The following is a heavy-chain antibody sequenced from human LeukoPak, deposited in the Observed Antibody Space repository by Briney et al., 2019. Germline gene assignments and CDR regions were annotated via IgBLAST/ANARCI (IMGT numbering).Heavy chain of an antibody. CDR3: AGQDDSSGGGGFDP. CDR2: IWYDGSNK. CDR1: GFTFSSYG. D-gene: IGHD3-22*01. V-gene: IGHV3-33*01. J-gene: IGHJ5*02. Sequence: GRSLRLSCAASGFTFSSYGMHWVRQAPGEGLEWVAVIWYDGSNKYYADSVKGRFTISRDNSKNTLYLQMNSLRAEDTAVCYCAGQDDSSGGGGFDPWGQGTLVTVSS.